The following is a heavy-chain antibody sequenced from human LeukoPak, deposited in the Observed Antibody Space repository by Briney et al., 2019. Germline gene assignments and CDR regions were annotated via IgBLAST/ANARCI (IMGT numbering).Heavy chain of an antibody. CDR3: FFPGVTGKVY. CDR2: ISSDGSNK. Sequence: QPGRSLRLSCAASGFTFSNYAMHWVRQAPGKGLEWVAVISSDGSNKYYADSVKGRFTISRDNSKNTLYLQMNSLRAEDTAVYYCFFPGVTGKVYWGQGTLDTVSS. D-gene: IGHD1-20*01. V-gene: IGHV3-30-3*01. J-gene: IGHJ4*02. CDR1: GFTFSNYA.